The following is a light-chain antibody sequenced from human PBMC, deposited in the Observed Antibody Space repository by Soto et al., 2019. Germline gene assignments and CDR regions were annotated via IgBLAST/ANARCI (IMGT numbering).Light chain of an antibody. Sequence: EIVLTQSPATLSLPPGERATLSCRASQSVSSYLALYQQKPGQAPRLLIYDASNRATGIPARFSGSGSGTDFTLTISSLEHEDFAVYYCQPRSNWPPITFGQGTRLEIK. J-gene: IGKJ5*01. CDR1: QSVSSY. V-gene: IGKV3-11*01. CDR3: QPRSNWPPIT. CDR2: DAS.